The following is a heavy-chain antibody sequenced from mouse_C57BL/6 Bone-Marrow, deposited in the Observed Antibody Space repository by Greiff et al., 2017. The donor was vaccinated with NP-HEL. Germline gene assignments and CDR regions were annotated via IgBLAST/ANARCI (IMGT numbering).Heavy chain of an antibody. V-gene: IGHV6-6*01. Sequence: EVKVEESGGGLVQPGGSMKLSCAASGFTFSDAWMDWVRQSPEKGLEWVAEIRNKANNHATYYAESVKGRFTISRDDSKSSVYLQMNSLRAEDTGIYYCTRRLYYGRSRGPWFAYWGQGTLVTVSA. D-gene: IGHD1-1*01. CDR1: GFTFSDAW. CDR2: IRNKANNHAT. J-gene: IGHJ3*01. CDR3: TRRLYYGRSRGPWFAY.